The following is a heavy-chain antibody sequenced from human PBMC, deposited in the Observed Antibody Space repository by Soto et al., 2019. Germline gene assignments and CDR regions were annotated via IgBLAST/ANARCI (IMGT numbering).Heavy chain of an antibody. CDR2: INAGNGNT. D-gene: IGHD2-21*02. J-gene: IGHJ4*02. V-gene: IGHV1-3*01. Sequence: QVQLVQSVAEVKKPGASVKVSCKASGYTFTSYAMHWVRQAPGQRLEWMGWINAGNGNTKYSQKFQGRVTITRDTSARTAYMELSSLRSEDTAVYYCARSIVVVTAADYWGQGTLVTVSS. CDR1: GYTFTSYA. CDR3: ARSIVVVTAADY.